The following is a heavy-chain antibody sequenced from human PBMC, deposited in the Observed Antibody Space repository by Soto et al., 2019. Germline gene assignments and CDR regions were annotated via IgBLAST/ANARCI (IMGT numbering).Heavy chain of an antibody. D-gene: IGHD6-13*01. V-gene: IGHV4-39*07. CDR3: ARDRRIAAAGDYYDYYYMDV. CDR1: GGSISSSSYY. CDR2: IYYSGST. Sequence: SETLSLTCTVSGGSISSSSYYWGWVRQPPGKGLEWIGSIYYSGSTYYNPSLKSRVTISVDTSKNQFSLKLSSVTAADTAVYYCARDRRIAAAGDYYDYYYMDVWGKGTTVTVSS. J-gene: IGHJ6*03.